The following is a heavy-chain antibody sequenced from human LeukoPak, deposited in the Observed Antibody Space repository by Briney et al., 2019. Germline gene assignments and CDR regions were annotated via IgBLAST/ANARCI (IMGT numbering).Heavy chain of an antibody. D-gene: IGHD3-22*01. J-gene: IGHJ4*02. CDR2: IYYSGST. CDR1: GGSISSYY. V-gene: IGHV4-59*01. CDR3: ASYSYYYDSSGYFDY. Sequence: SETLSLTCTVSGGSISSYYWSWIRQPPGKGLEWIGYIYYSGSTNYNPSLKSRVTISVDTSKNQFSLKLSSVTAADTAVYYCASYSYYYDSSGYFDYWGQGTLVTVSS.